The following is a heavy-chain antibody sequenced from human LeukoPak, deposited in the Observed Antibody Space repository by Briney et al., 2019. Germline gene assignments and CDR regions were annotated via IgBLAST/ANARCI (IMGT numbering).Heavy chain of an antibody. V-gene: IGHV4-39*01. J-gene: IGHJ5*02. CDR2: IYYSGST. Sequence: SETLSHTCTVSGGSISGSSYYWGWIRQPPGKGLEWIGSIYYSGSTYYNPSLKSRVTISVDTSKNQFSLKLNSVTATDTAVYYCARLPTGYPNWFDPWGQGSLVTVSS. D-gene: IGHD3-9*01. CDR3: ARLPTGYPNWFDP. CDR1: GGSISGSSYY.